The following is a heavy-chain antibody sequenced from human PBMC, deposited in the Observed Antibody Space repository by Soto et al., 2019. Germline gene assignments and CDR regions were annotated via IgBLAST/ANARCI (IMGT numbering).Heavy chain of an antibody. CDR1: GYTFTSYY. J-gene: IGHJ6*02. CDR2: INPSGGST. CDR3: EKGADGKQSYYYGMDV. D-gene: IGHD6-13*01. V-gene: IGHV1-46*01. Sequence: GASVKVSCKASGYTFTSYYMHWVRQAPGQGLEWMGIINPSGGSTSYAQKFQGRVTMTRDTSTSTVYMELSSLRSEDTAVYYCEKGADGKQSYYYGMDVWGQGTTVTVSS.